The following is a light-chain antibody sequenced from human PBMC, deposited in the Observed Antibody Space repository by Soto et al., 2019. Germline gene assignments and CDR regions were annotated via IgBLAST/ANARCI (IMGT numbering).Light chain of an antibody. CDR1: SSNFGAGYE. V-gene: IGLV1-40*01. Sequence: QSVLTQPPSVSGAPGQRVTISCTGSSSNFGAGYEVHWYKQLPGAAPTLVIFNNLNRPSGVPERFSGSKSGNTASLTVSGLQAEDEADYYCSSYAGSNNLVFGGGTKLTVL. J-gene: IGLJ3*02. CDR2: NNL. CDR3: SSYAGSNNLV.